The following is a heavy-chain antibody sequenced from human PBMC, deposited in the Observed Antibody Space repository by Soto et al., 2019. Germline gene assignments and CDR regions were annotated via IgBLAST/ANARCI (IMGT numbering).Heavy chain of an antibody. J-gene: IGHJ5*02. V-gene: IGHV4-34*01. Sequence: SETPSLTCAVYGGSFSGYYWSWIRQPPGKGLEWIGEINHSGSTNYNPSLKSRVTISVDTSKNQFSLKLSSVTAADTAVYYCARVHPRVWSGYSRYTWLDPWSQGTLVTVSS. D-gene: IGHD3-3*01. CDR2: INHSGST. CDR1: GGSFSGYY. CDR3: ARVHPRVWSGYSRYTWLDP.